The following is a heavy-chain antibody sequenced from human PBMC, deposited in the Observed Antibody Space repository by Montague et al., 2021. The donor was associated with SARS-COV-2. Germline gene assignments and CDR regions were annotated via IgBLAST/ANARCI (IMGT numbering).Heavy chain of an antibody. V-gene: IGHV4-31*03. D-gene: IGHD1-14*01. CDR1: GGSISSGGYY. CDR3: ASSLPGNQFQFDY. CDR2: LYYNGIT. Sequence: TLSLTCSVSGGSISSGGYYWTWIRQRPGGDLEWLGYLYYNGITHYSPSLKSRVSFSLDTSKNQFSLKLTSATATDSALYFCASSLPGNQFQFDYWGQGALVTVSS. J-gene: IGHJ4*02.